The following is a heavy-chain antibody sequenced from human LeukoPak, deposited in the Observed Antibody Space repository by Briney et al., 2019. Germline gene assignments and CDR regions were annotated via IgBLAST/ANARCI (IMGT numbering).Heavy chain of an antibody. V-gene: IGHV3-30-3*01. D-gene: IGHD3-3*01. CDR3: ARDNPDFWSGYQTYCFDY. Sequence: GGSLRLSCAASGFTFSSYAMHWVRQAPGKGLEWVAVISYDGSNKYYADSVKGRFTISRDNSKNTLYLQMNSLRAEDTAVYYCARDNPDFWSGYQTYCFDYWGQGTLVTVSS. CDR2: ISYDGSNK. CDR1: GFTFSSYA. J-gene: IGHJ4*02.